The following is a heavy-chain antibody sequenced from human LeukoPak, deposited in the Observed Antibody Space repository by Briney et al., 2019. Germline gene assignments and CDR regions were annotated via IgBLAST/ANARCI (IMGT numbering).Heavy chain of an antibody. D-gene: IGHD3-3*01. CDR1: GFTFSNYL. V-gene: IGHV3-74*01. CDR3: VRLLDLDY. Sequence: PGGSLSLSCAASGFTFSNYLMHWVRQAPGKAIVCVSRINGDGSTTHYADSVKGRFTISRDNAKNTLYLQMNSLRAEDTAVYYCVRLLDLDYWGQGTLVTVSS. CDR2: INGDGSTT. J-gene: IGHJ4*02.